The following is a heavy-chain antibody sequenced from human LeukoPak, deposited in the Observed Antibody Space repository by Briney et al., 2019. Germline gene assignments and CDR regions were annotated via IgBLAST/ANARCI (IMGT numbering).Heavy chain of an antibody. J-gene: IGHJ4*02. CDR1: GFTFNTYA. D-gene: IGHD3-10*01. V-gene: IGHV3-23*01. CDR2: ISSSGGST. CDR3: AKVMVREVIITSFDY. Sequence: GGSLRLSCTASGFTFNTYAMSWVRQPPGKGLEWVSVISSSGGSTYYTDSVKGRFTTSRDNSKNTLYLQMNSLRAEDTAVYYCAKVMVREVIITSFDYWGQGTLVTVSS.